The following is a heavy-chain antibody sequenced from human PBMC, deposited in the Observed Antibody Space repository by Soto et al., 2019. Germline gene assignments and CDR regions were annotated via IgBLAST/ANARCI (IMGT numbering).Heavy chain of an antibody. D-gene: IGHD2-2*01. CDR1: GFTFSNAW. CDR2: IKSKTDGGTT. V-gene: IGHV3-15*07. J-gene: IGHJ6*02. CDR3: TTALGYCSSTSCFTANYYYYGMDV. Sequence: GGSLRLSCAASGFTFSNAWMNWVRQAPGKGLEWVGRIKSKTDGGTTDYAAPVKGRFTISRDDSKNTLYLQMNSLKTEDTAVYYCTTALGYCSSTSCFTANYYYYGMDVWGQGTTVTVSS.